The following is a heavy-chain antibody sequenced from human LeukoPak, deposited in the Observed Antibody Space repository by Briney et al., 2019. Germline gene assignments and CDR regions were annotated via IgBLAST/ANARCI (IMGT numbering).Heavy chain of an antibody. CDR1: GYTFTGYY. J-gene: IGHJ5*02. Sequence: ASVKVSCKASGYTFTGYYMHWVRQAPGQGLEWMGWINPNSGGTNYAQKFQGRVTMTRDTSISTAYMELSRLRSDDTAVYYCARLIPTYCSSTIRRGCWFDPWGRGTLVTVSS. D-gene: IGHD2-2*01. CDR3: ARLIPTYCSSTIRRGCWFDP. CDR2: INPNSGGT. V-gene: IGHV1-2*02.